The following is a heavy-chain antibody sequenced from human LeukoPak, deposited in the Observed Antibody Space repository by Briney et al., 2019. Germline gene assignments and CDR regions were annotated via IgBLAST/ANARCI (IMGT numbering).Heavy chain of an antibody. V-gene: IGHV1-24*01. CDR3: ARARPADRIAARARGWFDP. CDR1: GLSFIELS. J-gene: IGHJ5*02. CDR2: YDPEKDET. D-gene: IGHD6-6*01. Sequence: ASVKVSCKVSGLSFIELSFHWVRQAPGKGLEWMGGYDPEKDETVYAQKFQGRVTMTRDTSTSTVYMELSSLRSEDTAVYYCARARPADRIAARARGWFDPWGQGTLVTVSS.